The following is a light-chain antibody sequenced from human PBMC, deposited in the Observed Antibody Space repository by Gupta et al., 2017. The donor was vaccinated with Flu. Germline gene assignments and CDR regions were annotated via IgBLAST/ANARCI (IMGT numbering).Light chain of an antibody. CDR2: AAS. CDR1: QDIGDD. V-gene: IGKV1-17*01. CDR3: QQNNNYPGT. J-gene: IGKJ3*01. Sequence: DIQMPQSPSPLSASVGDRVTITCRASQDIGDDLGWYQQKPGKAPRRLIYAASTLQSEVPSRFSGSGYGTEFTLTIRSLQPEDFATYYCQQNNNYPGTFGPGTKV.